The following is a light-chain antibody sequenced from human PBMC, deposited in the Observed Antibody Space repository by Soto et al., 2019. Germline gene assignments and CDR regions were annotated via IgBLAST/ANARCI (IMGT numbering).Light chain of an antibody. CDR2: YDD. J-gene: IGLJ3*02. CDR3: AAWDDNLNGRV. Sequence: QSVLTQPPSVSDAPRQRVTISCSGSSSNIGNNAVSWYQQLPGKAPKLLIYYDDVLPSGVSDRFSGSKSGTSASLAIRGLQSDDEADYYCAAWDDNLNGRVFGGGTKLTVL. V-gene: IGLV1-36*01. CDR1: SSNIGNNA.